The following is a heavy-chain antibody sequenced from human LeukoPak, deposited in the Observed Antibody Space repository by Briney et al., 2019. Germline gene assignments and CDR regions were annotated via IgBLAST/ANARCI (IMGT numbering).Heavy chain of an antibody. V-gene: IGHV3-15*01. Sequence: GGSLRLSCAASGFTFINGWMSWVRQAPGKGLEWVGRIKTKVDGGTTDYAAPVQGRFTISRDDSKNTLYLQMNSLKTEDTAVYYCTRDRGAYNLYDYWGQGTLVTVSS. CDR1: GFTFINGW. CDR2: IKTKVDGGTT. J-gene: IGHJ4*02. D-gene: IGHD1-1*01. CDR3: TRDRGAYNLYDY.